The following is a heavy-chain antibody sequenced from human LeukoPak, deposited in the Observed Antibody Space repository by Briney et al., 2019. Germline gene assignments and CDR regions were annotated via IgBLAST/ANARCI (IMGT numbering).Heavy chain of an antibody. D-gene: IGHD2-15*01. CDR1: GYTFTSYG. J-gene: IGHJ4*02. V-gene: IGHV1-18*01. CDR2: ISAYNGNT. CDR3: ARAYFRIVRIGVVANNYFDY. Sequence: ASVKVSCKASGYTFTSYGISWVRQAPGQGLEWMGWISAYNGNTNYAQKLQGRVTMTTDTSTSTAYMELRSLRSDDTAVYYCARAYFRIVRIGVVANNYFDYWGQGTLVTVS.